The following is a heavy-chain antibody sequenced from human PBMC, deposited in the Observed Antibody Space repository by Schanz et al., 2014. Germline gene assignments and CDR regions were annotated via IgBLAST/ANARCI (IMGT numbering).Heavy chain of an antibody. CDR1: GYTFAVYY. J-gene: IGHJ5*02. D-gene: IGHD4-4*01. CDR3: ARRGPNCSNNACYHGWFDP. V-gene: IGHV1-2*02. Sequence: QVQLVQSGAEVKKPGASVKVSCKASGYTFAVYYIHWVRQAPGQGFEWMGWINPLSGATDYAPTFQGRVSMTRDTSISTAYMEVTRLVSSDTAVYYCARRGPNCSNNACYHGWFDPWGQGTLVTVSS. CDR2: INPLSGAT.